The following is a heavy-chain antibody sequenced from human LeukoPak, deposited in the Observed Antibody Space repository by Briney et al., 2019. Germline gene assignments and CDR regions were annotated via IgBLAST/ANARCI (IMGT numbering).Heavy chain of an antibody. V-gene: IGHV3-74*01. Sequence: GGSLRLSCAASGFTFSSYWMHWVRQAPGKGLVWVSRINSDGSSTSYADSVKGRFTISRDNAKNTLYLQMNSLRAEDTAVYYCARVGNTWLDFDSWGQGTLVTVSS. CDR3: ARVGNTWLDFDS. D-gene: IGHD5-12*01. CDR2: INSDGSST. CDR1: GFTFSSYW. J-gene: IGHJ4*02.